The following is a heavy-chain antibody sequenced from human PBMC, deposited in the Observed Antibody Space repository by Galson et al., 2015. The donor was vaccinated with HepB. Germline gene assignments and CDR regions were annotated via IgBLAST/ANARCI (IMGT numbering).Heavy chain of an antibody. CDR3: ARGARAKDYDSSGYYSS. V-gene: IGHV1-2*02. J-gene: IGHJ5*02. D-gene: IGHD3-22*01. Sequence: SVKVSCKASGYTFTGYYMHWVRQAPGQGLEWMGWINPNSGGTNYAQKFQGRVTMTRDTSISTAYMELSRLRSDDTAVYYCARGARAKDYDSSGYYSSWGQGTLVTVSS. CDR1: GYTFTGYY. CDR2: INPNSGGT.